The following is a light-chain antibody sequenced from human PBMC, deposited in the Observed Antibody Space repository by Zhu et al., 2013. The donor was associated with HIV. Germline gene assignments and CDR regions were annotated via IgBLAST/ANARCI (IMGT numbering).Light chain of an antibody. CDR1: QGISSF. J-gene: IGKJ2*01. V-gene: IGKV1-9*01. CDR3: LQHNTYPYT. CDR2: AAS. Sequence: IQLTQSPSSLSASVGDRVTITCRASQGISSFLAWYQQKPGKAPKLLIYAASSLQSGVPSRFSGSGSGTEFTLTISSLQPEDFATYYCLQHNTYPYTFGQGTNLEIK.